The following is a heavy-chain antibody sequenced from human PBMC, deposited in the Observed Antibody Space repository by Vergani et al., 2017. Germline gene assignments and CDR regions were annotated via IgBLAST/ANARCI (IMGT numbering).Heavy chain of an antibody. CDR1: GFTLNTYG. Sequence: VQILQSGGGVVQPGGSLRLSCTLSGFTLNTYGIHWVRQAPGKGLEWVAFIWSKPYGGTTEYAASVKGRFTISRDDSKSIAYLQMSSLKAEDTAVYYCTRPASEYGMDVWGQGTTVTVSS. J-gene: IGHJ6*02. CDR3: TRPASEYGMDV. CDR2: IWSKPYGGTT. D-gene: IGHD6-25*01. V-gene: IGHV3-49*04.